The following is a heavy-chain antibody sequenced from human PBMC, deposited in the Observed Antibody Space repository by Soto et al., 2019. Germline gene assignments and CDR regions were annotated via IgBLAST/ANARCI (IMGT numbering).Heavy chain of an antibody. Sequence: QVQLQESGPGLVKPSETLSLTCTVSGGSIRSGGYYWSWIRQHPGKGLEWIGYIYYSGSTYYNPSLKSRVTISVGTSKNQFSLQLSSVTAADTAVYYCARGELLRYYFGMDVWGQGTTVTVSS. J-gene: IGHJ6*02. CDR1: GGSIRSGGYY. V-gene: IGHV4-31*03. D-gene: IGHD1-26*01. CDR2: IYYSGST. CDR3: ARGELLRYYFGMDV.